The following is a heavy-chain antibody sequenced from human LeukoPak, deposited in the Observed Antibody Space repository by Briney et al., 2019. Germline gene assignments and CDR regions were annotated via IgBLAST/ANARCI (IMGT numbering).Heavy chain of an antibody. Sequence: GESLKISCKGSGYSFTNYWITWVRQMPGTGLEWMATIDPSDSYTNYSPSFQGHVTISADKSITTAYLQWSSLKASDTAMYYCARQDGGNLQWFDPWGQGTLVTVSS. CDR3: ARQDGGNLQWFDP. J-gene: IGHJ5*02. CDR1: GYSFTNYW. CDR2: IDPSDSYT. V-gene: IGHV5-10-1*01. D-gene: IGHD4-23*01.